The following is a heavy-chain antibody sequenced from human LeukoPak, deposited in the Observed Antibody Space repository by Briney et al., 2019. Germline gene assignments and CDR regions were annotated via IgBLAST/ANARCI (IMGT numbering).Heavy chain of an antibody. V-gene: IGHV4-61*02. CDR2: IYTSGST. CDR1: GGSISSGSYY. J-gene: IGHJ1*01. D-gene: IGHD1-26*01. CDR3: ARVEVGADDFDYFQH. Sequence: SETLSLTCTVSGGSISSGSYYWNWIRQPAGKGLEWIGRIYTSGSTNYNPSLKSRVTISVDTSKNQFSLKLSSVTAADTAVYYCARVEVGADDFDYFQHWGQGTLVTVSS.